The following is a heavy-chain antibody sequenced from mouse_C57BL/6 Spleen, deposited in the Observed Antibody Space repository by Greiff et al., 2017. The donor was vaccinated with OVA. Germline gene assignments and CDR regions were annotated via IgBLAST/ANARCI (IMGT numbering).Heavy chain of an antibody. V-gene: IGHV1-64*01. CDR3: AREPPRSYRDYAMDY. J-gene: IGHJ4*01. D-gene: IGHD1-1*01. CDR1: GYTFTSYW. CDR2: IHPNSGST. Sequence: QVQLQQPGAELVKPGASVKLSCKASGYTFTSYWMHWVKQRPGQGLEWIGMIHPNSGSTNYNEKFKSKATLTVDKSSSTAYMQLSSLTSEDSAVYYCAREPPRSYRDYAMDYWGQGTSVTVSS.